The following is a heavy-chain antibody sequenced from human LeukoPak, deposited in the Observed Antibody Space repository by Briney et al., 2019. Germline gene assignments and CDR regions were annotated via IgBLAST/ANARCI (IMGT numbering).Heavy chain of an antibody. V-gene: IGHV3-48*03. CDR2: ISSGGSTI. D-gene: IGHD5-18*01. CDR1: GXTFSSYE. Sequence: GGSLRLSCAASGXTFSSYEMNWVRQAPGKGLEWVSYISSGGSTIYYADSVKGRFTISRDNAKNSLYLQMNSLRDEDTAVYYCARDISAAMVLWGQGTLVTVSS. J-gene: IGHJ4*02. CDR3: ARDISAAMVL.